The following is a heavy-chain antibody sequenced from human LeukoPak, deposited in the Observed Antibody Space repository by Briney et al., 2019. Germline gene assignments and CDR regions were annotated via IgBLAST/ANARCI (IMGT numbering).Heavy chain of an antibody. CDR1: GYSISTGYY. J-gene: IGHJ6*03. V-gene: IGHV4-38-2*02. CDR3: ARSIFVSAPYYMDV. CDR2: IHHGGST. Sequence: DPSETLSLTCTVSGYSISTGYYWGWIRQSPGKGLEWLATIHHGGSTYDNPSLKSRVTISVDTSKNQYSLKFTSVTATDTAIYYCARSIFVSAPYYMDVWGKGTTVIVSS. D-gene: IGHD3-3*01.